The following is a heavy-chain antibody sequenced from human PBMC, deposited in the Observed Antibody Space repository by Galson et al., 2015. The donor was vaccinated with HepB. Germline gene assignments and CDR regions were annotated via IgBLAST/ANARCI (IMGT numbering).Heavy chain of an antibody. Sequence: SVKVSCKASGYTFNNYNITWVRQAPGQGLGWMGWISGNNGHTNFTQTYQGRLTMTTRTSTATAYLELRSLRSDDTALYYCARGVAGLNFDYWGQGTLVTVSS. J-gene: IGHJ4*02. CDR3: ARGVAGLNFDY. D-gene: IGHD6-19*01. CDR2: ISGNNGHT. CDR1: GYTFNNYN. V-gene: IGHV1-18*04.